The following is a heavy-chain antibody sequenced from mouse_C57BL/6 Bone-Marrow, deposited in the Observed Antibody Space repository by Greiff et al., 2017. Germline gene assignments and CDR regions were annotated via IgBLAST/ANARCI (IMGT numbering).Heavy chain of an antibody. J-gene: IGHJ2*01. D-gene: IGHD1-1*01. Sequence: QVQLQQPGAELVMPGASVKLSCKASGYTFTSYWMHWVKQRPGQGLEWIGEIDPSDSYTNYNHKFKGKSTLTVDKSSSTAYMQLSSLTSEDAAVYYCARREVVEDYWGQGTTLTVSS. V-gene: IGHV1-69*01. CDR1: GYTFTSYW. CDR2: IDPSDSYT. CDR3: ARREVVEDY.